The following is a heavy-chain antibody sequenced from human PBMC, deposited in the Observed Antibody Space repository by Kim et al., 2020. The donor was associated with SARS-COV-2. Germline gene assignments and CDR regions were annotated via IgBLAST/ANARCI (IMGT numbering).Heavy chain of an antibody. CDR1: GFTFSSYG. J-gene: IGHJ4*02. V-gene: IGHV3-30*18. CDR2: ISYDGSNK. D-gene: IGHD3-3*01. CDR3: AKLWRDGYKKNDFDY. Sequence: GGSLRLSCAASGFTFSSYGMHWVRQAPGKGLEWVAVISYDGSNKYYADSVKGRFTISRDNSKNTLYLQMNSLRAEDTAVYYCAKLWRDGYKKNDFDYWGQGTLVTVSS.